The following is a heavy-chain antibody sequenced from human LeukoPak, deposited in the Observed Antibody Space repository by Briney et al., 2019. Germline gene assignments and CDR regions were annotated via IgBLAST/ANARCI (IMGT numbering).Heavy chain of an antibody. CDR1: GFTSSSYW. J-gene: IGHJ4*02. CDR2: IKQDESEK. D-gene: IGHD4-17*01. V-gene: IGHV3-7*01. CDR3: ARDTDTVTTILDY. Sequence: GGSLRLSCAASGFTSSSYWMSWVRQAPGEGLEWVAVIKQDESEKFYVDSVRGRFTISRDNAKNTLYLQMNSLRAEDTAVYYCARDTDTVTTILDYWGLGTLVTVSS.